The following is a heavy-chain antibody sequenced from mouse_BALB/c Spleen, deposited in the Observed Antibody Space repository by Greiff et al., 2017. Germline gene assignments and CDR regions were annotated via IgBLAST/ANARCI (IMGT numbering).Heavy chain of an antibody. CDR3: NANYGYGYAMDY. Sequence: EVQRVESGAELVRSGASVKLSCTASGFNIKDYYMHWVKQRPEQGLEWIGWIDPENGDTEYAPKFQGKATMTADTSSNTAYLQLSSLTSEDTAVYYCNANYGYGYAMDYWGQGTSVTVSS. CDR1: GFNIKDYY. CDR2: IDPENGDT. J-gene: IGHJ4*01. V-gene: IGHV14-4*02. D-gene: IGHD2-2*01.